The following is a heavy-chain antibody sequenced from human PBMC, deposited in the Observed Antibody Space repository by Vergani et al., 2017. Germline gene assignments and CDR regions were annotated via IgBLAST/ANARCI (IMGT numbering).Heavy chain of an antibody. CDR3: ARDLDYYGSGSYYRNWFDP. CDR2: IIPIFGKA. V-gene: IGHV1-69*01. CDR1: GGTFSSYA. Sequence: QVQLVQSGAEVKKPGSSVKVSCKASGGTFSSYAISWVRQAPGQGLEWMGGIIPIFGKANYAQKFQGRVTITADESTSTAYMELSSLRSEDTAVYYCARDLDYYGSGSYYRNWFDPWGQGTLVTVSS. D-gene: IGHD3-10*01. J-gene: IGHJ5*02.